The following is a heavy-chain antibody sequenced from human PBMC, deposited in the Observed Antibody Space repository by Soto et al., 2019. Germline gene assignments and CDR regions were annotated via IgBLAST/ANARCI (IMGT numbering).Heavy chain of an antibody. CDR1: GGTFSSYT. Sequence: QVQLVQSGAEVQKPGSSVKVSCKASGGTFSSYTISWVRQAPGQGLEWMGRIIPILGIANYAQKFQGRVTITADKSTSTAYMELSSLRSEDTAVYYCASAYYDSSGYYYYWGQGTLVTVSS. D-gene: IGHD3-22*01. CDR3: ASAYYDSSGYYYY. CDR2: IIPILGIA. V-gene: IGHV1-69*02. J-gene: IGHJ4*02.